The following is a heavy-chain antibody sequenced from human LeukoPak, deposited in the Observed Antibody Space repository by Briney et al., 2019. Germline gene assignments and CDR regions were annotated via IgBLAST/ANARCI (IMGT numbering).Heavy chain of an antibody. J-gene: IGHJ6*03. CDR1: GGSIGTYY. CDR2: IYYSGST. CDR3: ARETSQKGAHYMDV. Sequence: PSETLSLTCTVSGGSIGTYYWSWIRQPPGKGLEWIGYIYYSGSTNYNPSLKSRVTISVDTSKNQFSLKVSSVTAADTAVYYCARETSQKGAHYMDVWGKGTTVTISS. D-gene: IGHD3-16*01. V-gene: IGHV4-59*01.